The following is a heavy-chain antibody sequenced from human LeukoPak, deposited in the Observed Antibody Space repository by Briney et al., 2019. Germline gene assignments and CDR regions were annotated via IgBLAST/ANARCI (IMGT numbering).Heavy chain of an antibody. V-gene: IGHV1-8*01. CDR3: ARAIAAAGADY. D-gene: IGHD6-13*01. J-gene: IGHJ4*02. Sequence: GASVKVSCKASGNTFTSYDINWVRQATGQGLEWMGWMNPNSGNTGYALKFQGRVTMTRNTSISTAYMELSSLRSEDTAVYYCARAIAAAGADYWGQGTLVTVSS. CDR2: MNPNSGNT. CDR1: GNTFTSYD.